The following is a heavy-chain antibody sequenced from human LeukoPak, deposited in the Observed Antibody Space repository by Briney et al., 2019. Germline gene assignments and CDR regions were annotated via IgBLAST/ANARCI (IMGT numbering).Heavy chain of an antibody. J-gene: IGHJ4*02. CDR1: GFTFSSYA. D-gene: IGHD3-16*01. Sequence: GGSLRLSCAASGFTFSSYAMTWVRQAPGKGLEWVSALSDSGASKYYADSVKGRFTISRDNSKNTLYLQMSSLSAEDTALYYCAKDYIRRAWDWGQGTLVTVSS. CDR2: LSDSGASK. V-gene: IGHV3-23*01. CDR3: AKDYIRRAWD.